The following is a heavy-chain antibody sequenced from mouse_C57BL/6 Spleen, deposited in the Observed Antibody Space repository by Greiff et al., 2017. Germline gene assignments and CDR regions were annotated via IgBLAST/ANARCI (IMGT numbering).Heavy chain of an antibody. V-gene: IGHV1-52*01. D-gene: IGHD2-5*01. CDR2: IDPSDSET. Sequence: QVQLQQSGAELVRPGSSVKLSCKASGYTFTSYWMHWVKQRPIQGLEWIGNIDPSDSETHYNQKFKDKATLTVDKSSSTAYMQLSSLTSEDSAVYYCARYSNYPYWYFDVWGTGTTVTVSS. CDR3: ARYSNYPYWYFDV. J-gene: IGHJ1*03. CDR1: GYTFTSYW.